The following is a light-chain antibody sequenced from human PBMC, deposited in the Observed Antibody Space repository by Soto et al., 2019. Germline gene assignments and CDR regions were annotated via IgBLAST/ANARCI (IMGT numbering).Light chain of an antibody. Sequence: QSVLAQPASVSGSPGQSITISCTGTSSDVGGYTYVSWYQQHPGKAPKLMIYEVSNRPSGVSNRFSGSKSGNTASLTISGLQAEDEADYYCSSYTSSSTLYVFGTGTKVTAL. CDR3: SSYTSSSTLYV. CDR2: EVS. CDR1: SSDVGGYTY. J-gene: IGLJ1*01. V-gene: IGLV2-14*01.